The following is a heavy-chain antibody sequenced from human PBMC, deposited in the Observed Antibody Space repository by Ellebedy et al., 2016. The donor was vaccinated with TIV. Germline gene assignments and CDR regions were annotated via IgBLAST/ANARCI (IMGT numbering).Heavy chain of an antibody. Sequence: GESLKISCVASGFSFSNYGMHWVRQAPGKGLEWVAFKRFDGRNEYNGDSVKGRLFISRDVSKNTLFLQMNRLRAEDTAMYYCTRETNPSPGAVAGTGFDCWGQGALVIVSS. V-gene: IGHV3-30*02. D-gene: IGHD6-19*01. CDR3: TRETNPSPGAVAGTGFDC. CDR1: GFSFSNYG. CDR2: KRFDGRNE. J-gene: IGHJ4*02.